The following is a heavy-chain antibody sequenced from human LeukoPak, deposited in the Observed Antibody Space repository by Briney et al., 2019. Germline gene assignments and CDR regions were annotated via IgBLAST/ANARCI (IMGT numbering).Heavy chain of an antibody. V-gene: IGHV3-11*04. Sequence: GGPLRLSCAASGFTFSDHYMSWIRQAPGKGLEWVSYISSSSSTIYYADSVKGRFTISRDNAKNSLYLQMNSLRAEDTAVYYCARDFSPSRTIFGAVIGHYYYYYMDVWGKGTTVTVSS. CDR3: ARDFSPSRTIFGAVIGHYYYYYMDV. CDR2: ISSSSSTI. D-gene: IGHD3-3*01. J-gene: IGHJ6*03. CDR1: GFTFSDHY.